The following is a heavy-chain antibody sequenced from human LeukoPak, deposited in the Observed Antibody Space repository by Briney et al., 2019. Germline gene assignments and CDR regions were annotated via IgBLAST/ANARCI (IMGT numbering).Heavy chain of an antibody. Sequence: ASVKVSCKASGYAFTNYAISWVRQAPGQGLEWMGWISVYNGNTNYAQKFQGRVTITADKSTSTAYMDLSSLRSEDTAVYYCARDLPPYYFDYWGQGTLVTVSS. CDR3: ARDLPPYYFDY. CDR1: GYAFTNYA. V-gene: IGHV1-18*01. CDR2: ISVYNGNT. J-gene: IGHJ4*02.